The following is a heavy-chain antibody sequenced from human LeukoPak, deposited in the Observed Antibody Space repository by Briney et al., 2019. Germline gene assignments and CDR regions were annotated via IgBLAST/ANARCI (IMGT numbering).Heavy chain of an antibody. D-gene: IGHD3-10*01. V-gene: IGHV3-23*01. CDR2: ISGSGGST. J-gene: IGHJ4*02. CDR3: AKTVLLWFGESYDY. CDR1: GFTFSSYA. Sequence: GGSLRLSCAASGFTFSSYAMSWVRQAPGKGLEWVSAISGSGGSTYYADSVKGRFTISRDNSKNTLYLQMNSLRAEDTAVYYCAKTVLLWFGESYDYWGQGTLVTVSS.